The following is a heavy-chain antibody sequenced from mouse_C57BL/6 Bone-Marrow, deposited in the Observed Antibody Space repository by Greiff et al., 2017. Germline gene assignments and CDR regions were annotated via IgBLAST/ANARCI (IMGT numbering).Heavy chain of an antibody. Sequence: QVQLQQPGAELVKPGASVKVSCKASGYTFTSYWMHWVKQRPGQGLEWIGRIHPSDSDTNYNQKFKGKATLTVDKSSSTAYMQLSSLTSEDSAVYYCARGGLLSYYDYDRFAYWGQGTLVTVSA. D-gene: IGHD2-4*01. V-gene: IGHV1-74*01. CDR1: GYTFTSYW. CDR3: ARGGLLSYYDYDRFAY. J-gene: IGHJ3*01. CDR2: IHPSDSDT.